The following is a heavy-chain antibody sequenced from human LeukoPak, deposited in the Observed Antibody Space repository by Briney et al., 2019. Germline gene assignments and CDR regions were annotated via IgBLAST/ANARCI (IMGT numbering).Heavy chain of an antibody. J-gene: IGHJ4*02. CDR2: IIAIVGTA. D-gene: IGHD5-18*01. CDR3: AKDRLNSYGFWGLYEY. CDR1: GVTFSSYA. V-gene: IGHV1-69*06. Sequence: VGSLKVSCKASGVTFSSYAISWVRQAPGQGLEWMAGIIAIVGTAYYAQKFKGRVTISADKSTSTGYMKLSSLRSEDTAVYYCAKDRLNSYGFWGLYEYWGQGTLVTVSS.